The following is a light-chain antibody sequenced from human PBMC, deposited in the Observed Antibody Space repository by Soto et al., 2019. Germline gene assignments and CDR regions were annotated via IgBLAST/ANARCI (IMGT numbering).Light chain of an antibody. V-gene: IGKV2-30*01. CDR2: KVS. Sequence: DIVMTQTPLSLPVTPGEPAAISCRSNQSLVYSDGIAYFSWFQQRPGRSPRRLIYKVSNRDSGVPARFSGSGSGTDFALKISRVEADDVGVYYCMQATHWPITFGQGTLLEI. CDR3: MQATHWPIT. J-gene: IGKJ5*01. CDR1: QSLVYSDGIAY.